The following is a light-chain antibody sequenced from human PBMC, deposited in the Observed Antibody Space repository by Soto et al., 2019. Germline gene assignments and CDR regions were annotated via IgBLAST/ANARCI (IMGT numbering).Light chain of an antibody. V-gene: IGKV3-11*01. CDR1: QSVSSY. CDR3: QQRSNWPLS. CDR2: DAS. Sequence: EIVLSQSPATLSLSPGVRATLSCRASQSVSSYLACYQQKPCQSPRLLIYDASNWASGIPAMFSGSGSGTDFTLTISGLAPEDFAVYYCQQRSNWPLSFGGGTKVEIK. J-gene: IGKJ4*01.